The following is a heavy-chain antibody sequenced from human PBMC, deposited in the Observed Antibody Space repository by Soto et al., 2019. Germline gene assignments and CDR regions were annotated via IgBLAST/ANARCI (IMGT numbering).Heavy chain of an antibody. Sequence: QVQLVQSGAEVKKPGASVKVSCKASGYTFTSYGISWVRQAPGQGLEWMGWISAYNGNTNYAQKLQGRVTMTTDTSTSTAYMELRSLRSDDTAVNYCARDPVYDFWSGYPYYYGMDVWGQGTTVTVSS. CDR3: ARDPVYDFWSGYPYYYGMDV. D-gene: IGHD3-3*01. V-gene: IGHV1-18*04. J-gene: IGHJ6*02. CDR2: ISAYNGNT. CDR1: GYTFTSYG.